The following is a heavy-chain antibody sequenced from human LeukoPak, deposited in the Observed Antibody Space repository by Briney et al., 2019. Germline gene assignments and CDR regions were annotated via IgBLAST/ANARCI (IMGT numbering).Heavy chain of an antibody. CDR2: INPNTGGT. Sequence: ASVKVSCKASGYTFTGYYIHWVRQAPGQGPEWMGYINPNTGGTKYAQKFQDRVTMTRDTSTSTVYMELSSLRSEDTAVYYCARDVGVSSGLFDYWGQGTLVTVSS. J-gene: IGHJ4*02. V-gene: IGHV1-2*02. D-gene: IGHD2-15*01. CDR1: GYTFTGYY. CDR3: ARDVGVSSGLFDY.